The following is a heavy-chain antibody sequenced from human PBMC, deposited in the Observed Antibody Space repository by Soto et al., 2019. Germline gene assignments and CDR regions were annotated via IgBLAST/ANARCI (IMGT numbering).Heavy chain of an antibody. Sequence: QVKVVESGGGVVQPGRSLRLSCAASGFTFSNYGMHWVRQAPGKGLEWLAAIWYDGNKKHYADSLEGRLSTSRDNSKNTDYLQRNSWRGKDTAVDYSARVHGAIVDVPLDNDGLCNRQDLWGQGTLVNVPS. CDR1: GFTFSNYG. D-gene: IGHD2-8*01. CDR2: IWYDGNKK. V-gene: IGHV3-33*01. J-gene: IGHJ4*02. CDR3: ARVHGAIVDVPLDNDGLCNRQDL.